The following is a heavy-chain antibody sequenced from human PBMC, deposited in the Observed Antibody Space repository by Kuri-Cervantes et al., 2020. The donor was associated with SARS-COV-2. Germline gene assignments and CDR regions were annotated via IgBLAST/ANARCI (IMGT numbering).Heavy chain of an antibody. D-gene: IGHD2-2*01. CDR1: GYSFTSYW. CDR2: IYPGDSDT. V-gene: IGHV5-51*01. Sequence: KVSCKASGYSFTSYWIGWVRQMPGKGLEWMGIIYPGDSDTRYSPSFQGQVTISADKSISTAYLQWSSLKASDTATYYCARHPSRGYCSSTSCSPGYYMDVWGKGTTVTVSS. CDR3: ARHPSRGYCSSTSCSPGYYMDV. J-gene: IGHJ6*03.